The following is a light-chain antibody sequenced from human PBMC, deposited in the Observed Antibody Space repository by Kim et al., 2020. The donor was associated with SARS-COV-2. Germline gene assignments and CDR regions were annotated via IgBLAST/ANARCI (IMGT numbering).Light chain of an antibody. Sequence: SPGERATLSSRASQSVPSKYLAWYQQKPGHPPRLLIYGASIRATGIPDRFSGSGSGTDFTLTISRLEPEDFALYYCQQYDSSIFSFGGGTKVDIK. CDR2: GAS. CDR3: QQYDSSIFS. CDR1: QSVPSKY. V-gene: IGKV3-20*01. J-gene: IGKJ4*01.